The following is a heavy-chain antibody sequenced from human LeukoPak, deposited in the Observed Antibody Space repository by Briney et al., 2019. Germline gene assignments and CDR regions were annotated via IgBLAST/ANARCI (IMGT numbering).Heavy chain of an antibody. V-gene: IGHV3-23*01. CDR1: GFTFSSYA. Sequence: SGGSLRLSCAASGFTFSSYAMSWVRQAPGKGLEWVSAISGSGGSTYYADSVKGRFTISRDNSKNTLYLQMNSLRAEDTAVYYCAKVAGGAATRPLYFDYWGQGTLVTVSS. CDR3: AKVAGGAATRPLYFDY. D-gene: IGHD2-15*01. CDR2: ISGSGGST. J-gene: IGHJ4*02.